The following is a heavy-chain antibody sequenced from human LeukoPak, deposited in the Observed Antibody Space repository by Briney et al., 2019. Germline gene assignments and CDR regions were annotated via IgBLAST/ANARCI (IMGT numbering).Heavy chain of an antibody. J-gene: IGHJ5*02. V-gene: IGHV3-23*01. CDR3: ARGRGGWTLNWFDP. Sequence: GRSLRLSCAASGFTFDDYAMHWVRQAPGKGLEWVSTINANGGSPWYADSVKGRFTISRDNSKNTLYLQMNSLRAEDTAVYYCARGRGGWTLNWFDPWGQGTLVTVSS. CDR2: INANGGSP. D-gene: IGHD6-19*01. CDR1: GFTFDDYA.